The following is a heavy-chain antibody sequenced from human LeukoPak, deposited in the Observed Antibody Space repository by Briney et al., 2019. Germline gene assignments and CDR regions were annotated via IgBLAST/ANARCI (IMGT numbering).Heavy chain of an antibody. CDR3: ANSLTTVTSRGGY. Sequence: SGGSLRRSCAASGFTFSSHAMSWVRQAPGKGLEWVSAISGSGGSTYYADSVKGRFTISRDNSKNTLYLQTNSLRAEDTAVYYCANSLTTVTSRGGYWGQGTLVTVSS. CDR1: GFTFSSHA. V-gene: IGHV3-23*01. D-gene: IGHD4-17*01. CDR2: ISGSGGST. J-gene: IGHJ4*02.